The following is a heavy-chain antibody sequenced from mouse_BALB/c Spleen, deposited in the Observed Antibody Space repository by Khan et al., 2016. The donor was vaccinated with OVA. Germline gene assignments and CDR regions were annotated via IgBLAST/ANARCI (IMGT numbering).Heavy chain of an antibody. J-gene: IGHJ2*01. CDR2: ISYSGNT. CDR1: GYSITSDYA. Sequence: EVQLQESGPGLVKPSQSLSLTCTVTGYSITSDYAWNWIRQFPGNKLEWMGYISYSGNTKYNPSLKSRISITRDTSKNQFFLQLNSGTTEDTATYYCARIYGVDFDYWGQGTTLTVSS. CDR3: ARIYGVDFDY. D-gene: IGHD1-1*01. V-gene: IGHV3-2*02.